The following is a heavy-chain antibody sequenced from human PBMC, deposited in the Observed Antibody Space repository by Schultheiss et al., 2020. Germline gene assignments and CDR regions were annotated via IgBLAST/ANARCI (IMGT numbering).Heavy chain of an antibody. V-gene: IGHV4-59*08. CDR1: GGSISSYY. D-gene: IGHD3-10*01. CDR3: ARGVWFGTYYYYGMDV. J-gene: IGHJ6*02. Sequence: SETLSLTCTVSGGSISSYYWSWIRQPPGKGLEWIGYIYYSGSTYYNPSLKSRVTISVDTSKNQFSLKLSSVTAADTAVYYCARGVWFGTYYYYGMDVWGQVTTVTVSS. CDR2: IYYSGST.